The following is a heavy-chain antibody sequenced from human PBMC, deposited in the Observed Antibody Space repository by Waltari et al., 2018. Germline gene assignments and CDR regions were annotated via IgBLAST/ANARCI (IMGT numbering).Heavy chain of an antibody. CDR1: GSTFTYYH. CDR3: AREVVPPHTIVVNWFDP. Sequence: QVQLAQSGSELKKPGASVKISCKASGSTFTYYHITWVRQAPGQGLELMGWITTNTGNPTYAQGFTGRFVFSLDTSVSTAYLQITSLKTEDSAVYYCAREVVPPHTIVVNWFDPWGQGTLVTVSS. CDR2: ITTNTGNP. J-gene: IGHJ5*02. D-gene: IGHD2-2*01. V-gene: IGHV7-4-1*02.